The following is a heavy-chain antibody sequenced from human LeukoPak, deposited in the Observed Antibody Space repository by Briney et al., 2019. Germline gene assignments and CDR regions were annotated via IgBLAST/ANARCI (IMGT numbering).Heavy chain of an antibody. Sequence: PSETLSLTCTVSGGSISSYYWSWIRQPPGKGLEWIGYIYYSGSTNYNPSLKSRVTISVDTSKNQFSLKLSSVTAADTAVYYCAREASSGWHIDYWGQGTLVTVSS. D-gene: IGHD6-19*01. CDR2: IYYSGST. CDR1: GGSISSYY. CDR3: AREASSGWHIDY. V-gene: IGHV4-59*12. J-gene: IGHJ4*02.